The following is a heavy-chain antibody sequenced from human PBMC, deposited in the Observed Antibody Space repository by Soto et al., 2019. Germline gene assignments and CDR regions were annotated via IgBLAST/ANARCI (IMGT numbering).Heavy chain of an antibody. V-gene: IGHV6-1*01. Sequence: SETLSLTCAISGGSVSSNSAAWNWIRQSPSRGLEWLGRTYYRSKWYNDYAVSVKSRITINPDTSKNQFSLQLNSVTPEDTAVYYCARLEAEAGHYYYSGMDVWGQGTTVTVSS. D-gene: IGHD6-13*01. CDR2: TYYRSKWYN. CDR3: ARLEAEAGHYYYSGMDV. CDR1: GGSVSSNSAA. J-gene: IGHJ6*02.